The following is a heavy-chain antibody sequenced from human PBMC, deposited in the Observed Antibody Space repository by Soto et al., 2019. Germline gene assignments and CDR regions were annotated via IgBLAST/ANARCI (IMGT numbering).Heavy chain of an antibody. CDR1: GGTFSSHS. Sequence: ASVKVSCKASGGTFSSHSINWVRQAPGQGLEWMGGIVTLFGTANYAQNFQGRVTITADQSTSTVYMDLSSLRSDDTAVYYRAREVGYGDFSAALLDWGQGTLVTVSS. J-gene: IGHJ4*02. CDR3: AREVGYGDFSAALLD. V-gene: IGHV1-69*13. CDR2: IVTLFGTA. D-gene: IGHD4-17*01.